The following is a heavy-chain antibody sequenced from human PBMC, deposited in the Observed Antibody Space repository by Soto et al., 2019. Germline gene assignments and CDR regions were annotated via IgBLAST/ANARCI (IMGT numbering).Heavy chain of an antibody. D-gene: IGHD1-26*01. CDR3: AVGAHAEPIDH. V-gene: IGHV1-46*03. Sequence: QVQLVQSGAEVMKPGASVKVSCKASGYTFRNYYVHWVRQAPGQGLEWLGLINPSGGATWSAQKFQGRVTMTRDTSTSTVYMEVRSLISEDTALYYCAVGAHAEPIDHWGQGTLVTVSS. CDR2: INPSGGAT. J-gene: IGHJ5*02. CDR1: GYTFRNYY.